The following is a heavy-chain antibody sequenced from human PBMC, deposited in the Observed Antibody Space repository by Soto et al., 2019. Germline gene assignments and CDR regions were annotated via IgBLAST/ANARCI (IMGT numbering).Heavy chain of an antibody. D-gene: IGHD6-13*01. J-gene: IGHJ5*02. CDR1: GYSFINYW. Sequence: PGESLKISCKGSGYSFINYWISWVRHMPGKGLEWMGRINPSDSYTNYSPSFQGHVTISADRSISTAYLQWSSLKASDTAMYYCARQHVLAVAGEWFDPWGQGTLVTVSS. CDR3: ARQHVLAVAGEWFDP. CDR2: INPSDSYT. V-gene: IGHV5-10-1*01.